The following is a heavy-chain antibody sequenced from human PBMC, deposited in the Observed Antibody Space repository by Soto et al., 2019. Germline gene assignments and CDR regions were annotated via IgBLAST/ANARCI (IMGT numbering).Heavy chain of an antibody. J-gene: IGHJ4*02. V-gene: IGHV4-39*01. D-gene: IGHD6-19*01. CDR1: GGSISSSSYY. Sequence: ETLSLTCTVSGGSISSSSYYWGWIRQPPGKGLEWIGSIYYRGSTYYNPSLKSRVTISVDTSKNQFSLKLSSVTAADTAVYYCARKSDAVASKPPDYWGQGTLVTVSS. CDR3: ARKSDAVASKPPDY. CDR2: IYYRGST.